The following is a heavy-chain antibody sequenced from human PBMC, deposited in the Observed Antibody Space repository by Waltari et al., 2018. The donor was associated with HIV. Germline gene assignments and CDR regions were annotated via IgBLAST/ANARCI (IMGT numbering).Heavy chain of an antibody. Sequence: EVQLVESGGGLVQPGGSLSISCAAYGFTFSSYWMSWVRPAPGKGLEWVANIKQDGSEKYYVDSVNGRFTISRDNAENSLYLQMNSLRAEDTAVCYCARGGFYGSGSKVNWGQGTLVTVSS. J-gene: IGHJ4*02. D-gene: IGHD3-10*01. CDR1: GFTFSSYW. CDR3: ARGGFYGSGSKVN. CDR2: IKQDGSEK. V-gene: IGHV3-7*04.